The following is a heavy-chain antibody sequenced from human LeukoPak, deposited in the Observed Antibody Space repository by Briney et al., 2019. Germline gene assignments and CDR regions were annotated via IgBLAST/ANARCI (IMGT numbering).Heavy chain of an antibody. CDR2: INWNGGST. Sequence: GGSLRLSCAASGFTFDDYGMSWVRQAPGKGLEWVSGINWNGGSTGYADSVKGRFTISRDNAKNSLYLQMNSLRAEDTAVYYCARGAGIVGATSAFDIWGQGTMVTVSS. CDR1: GFTFDDYG. J-gene: IGHJ3*02. CDR3: ARGAGIVGATSAFDI. D-gene: IGHD1-26*01. V-gene: IGHV3-20*04.